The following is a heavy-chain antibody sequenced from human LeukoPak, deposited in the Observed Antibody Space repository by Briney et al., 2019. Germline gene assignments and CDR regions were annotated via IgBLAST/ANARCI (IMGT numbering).Heavy chain of an antibody. CDR2: INWNGGST. CDR3: ARVAYYYSSGYPFDY. Sequence: GGSLRLSCTAYGFTFDDYGMSWVRQAPGKGLEWVSGINWNGGSTGYADSVKGRFTISRDNAKNSLYLQMNSLRAEDTALYYCARVAYYYSSGYPFDYWGQGTLVTVSS. J-gene: IGHJ4*02. CDR1: GFTFDDYG. V-gene: IGHV3-20*04. D-gene: IGHD3-22*01.